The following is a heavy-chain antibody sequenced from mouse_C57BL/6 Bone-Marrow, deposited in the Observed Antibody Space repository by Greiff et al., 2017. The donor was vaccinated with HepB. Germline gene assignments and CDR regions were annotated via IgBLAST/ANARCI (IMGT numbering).Heavy chain of an antibody. V-gene: IGHV1-64*01. CDR3: ARWDGYYGAWFAY. Sequence: QVQLQQPGAELVKPGASVKLSCKASGYTFTSYWMHWVKQRPGQGLEWIGMIHPNSGSTNYNEKFKSKATLTVDKSSSTAYMQLSSLTSEDSAVYYCARWDGYYGAWFAYWGQGTLVTVSA. D-gene: IGHD2-3*01. CDR1: GYTFTSYW. J-gene: IGHJ3*01. CDR2: IHPNSGST.